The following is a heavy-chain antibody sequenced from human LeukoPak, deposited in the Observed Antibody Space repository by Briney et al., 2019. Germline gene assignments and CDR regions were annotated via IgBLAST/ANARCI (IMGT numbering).Heavy chain of an antibody. D-gene: IGHD5-18*01. CDR3: ARDAVDTANAV. CDR1: GFTFSSYW. J-gene: IGHJ6*02. CDR2: INHNGNVN. Sequence: GGSLRLSCAASGFTFSSYWMNWARQAPGKGLEWVASINHNGNVNYYVDSVKGRFTISRDNAKNTLYLQMNSLRAEDTAVYYCARDAVDTANAVWGQGTTVTVSS. V-gene: IGHV3-7*01.